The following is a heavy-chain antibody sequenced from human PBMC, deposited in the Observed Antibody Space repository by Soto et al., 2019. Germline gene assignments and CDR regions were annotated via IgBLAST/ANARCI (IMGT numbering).Heavy chain of an antibody. CDR1: GGSFSCYY. CDR2: INHSGST. J-gene: IGHJ5*02. D-gene: IGHD2-15*01. CDR3: ARGLRRVVAANWFDP. V-gene: IGHV4-34*01. Sequence: SETLSLTCAVYGGSFSCYYWSWIRQPPGKGLEWIGEINHSGSTNYNPSLKSRVTISVDTSKNQFSLKLSSVTTADTAVYYCARGLRRVVAANWFDPWGQGTLGAVSS.